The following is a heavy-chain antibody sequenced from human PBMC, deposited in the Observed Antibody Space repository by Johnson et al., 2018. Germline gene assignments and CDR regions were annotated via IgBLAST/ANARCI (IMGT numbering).Heavy chain of an antibody. CDR1: GFTFSSYG. J-gene: IGHJ4*02. D-gene: IGHD6-13*01. CDR3: AKDFGSSWPYYCDY. Sequence: QVQLVQSGGGVVQPGRSLRLSCAASGFTFSSYGMHWVRQAPGKGLEWVAVISYDGSNKYFADSVKGRFTISRDNSKNTLYLQMNSLRAEDTARYYCAKDFGSSWPYYCDYWGQGTLVTVSS. CDR2: ISYDGSNK. V-gene: IGHV3-30*18.